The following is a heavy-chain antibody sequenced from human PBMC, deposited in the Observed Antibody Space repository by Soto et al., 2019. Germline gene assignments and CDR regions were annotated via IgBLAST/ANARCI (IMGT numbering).Heavy chain of an antibody. CDR2: ISAYNGNT. CDR1: GYTFTSYG. J-gene: IGHJ4*02. D-gene: IGHD3-22*01. V-gene: IGHV1-18*01. CDR3: ARNDWYYYDSSGYYLLDY. Sequence: QVQLVQSGAEVKKPGASVKVSCKASGYTFTSYGISWVRQAPGQGLEWMGWISAYNGNTNYAQKLQGRVTMTTDTSTSTAYMELRSLRSDDTAVYYCARNDWYYYDSSGYYLLDYWGQGTLVTVSS.